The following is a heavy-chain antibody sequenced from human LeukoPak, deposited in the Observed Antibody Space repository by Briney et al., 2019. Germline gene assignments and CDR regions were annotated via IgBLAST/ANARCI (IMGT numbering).Heavy chain of an antibody. J-gene: IGHJ6*04. CDR2: IYPGDSDT. CDR1: GHSFTSYW. D-gene: IGHD3-10*01. V-gene: IGHV5-51*01. Sequence: PGESLKISCKGSGHSFTSYWIGWVRQMPGKGLEWMGIIYPGDSDTRYSPSFQGQVTISADKSISTAYLQWSSLKASDTAMYYCARLTGSGRGYYGMDVWGKGTTVTVSS. CDR3: ARLTGSGRGYYGMDV.